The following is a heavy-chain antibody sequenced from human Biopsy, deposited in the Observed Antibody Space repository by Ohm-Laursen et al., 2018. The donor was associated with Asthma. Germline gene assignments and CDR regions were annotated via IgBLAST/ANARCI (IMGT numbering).Heavy chain of an antibody. CDR3: ARKAGSCISRTCYSLDF. Sequence: SVKVSCKSLGGTFSTYVIGWVRQAPGQGLEWMGGINSVFGTTTYPQKFRDRVTITADDSTSTVYMELSSLRSEDTAVYYCARKAGSCISRTCYSLDFWGQGTLVTVSS. CDR2: INSVFGTT. D-gene: IGHD2-2*01. V-gene: IGHV1-69*13. CDR1: GGTFSTYV. J-gene: IGHJ4*02.